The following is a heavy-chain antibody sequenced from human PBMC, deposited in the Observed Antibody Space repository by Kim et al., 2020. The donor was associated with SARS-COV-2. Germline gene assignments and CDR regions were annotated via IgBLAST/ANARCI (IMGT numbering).Heavy chain of an antibody. V-gene: IGHV1-18*01. D-gene: IGHD3-16*01. CDR2: NGNT. CDR3: ARDILGDY. J-gene: IGHJ4*02. Sequence: NGNTNYAQKLQGRVTMTTDTSTSTAYMELRSLRSDDTAVYYCARDILGDYWGQGTLVTVSS.